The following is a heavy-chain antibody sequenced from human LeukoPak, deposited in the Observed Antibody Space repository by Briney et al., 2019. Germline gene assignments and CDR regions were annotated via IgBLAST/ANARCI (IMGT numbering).Heavy chain of an antibody. V-gene: IGHV4-30-2*01. CDR1: GSSISSGGYS. CDR3: ARDSSSAPDAFDI. D-gene: IGHD2-2*01. Sequence: SETLSLTCTVSGSSISSGGYSWSWIRQPPGKGLEWIGYIYHSGSTYYNPSLKSRVTISVDRSKNQFSLKLSSVTAADTAVYYCARDSSSAPDAFDIWGQGTMVTVSS. CDR2: IYHSGST. J-gene: IGHJ3*02.